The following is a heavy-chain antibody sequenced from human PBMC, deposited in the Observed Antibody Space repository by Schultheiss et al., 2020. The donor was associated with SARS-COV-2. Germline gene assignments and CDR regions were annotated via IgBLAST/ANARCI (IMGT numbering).Heavy chain of an antibody. D-gene: IGHD4-17*01. J-gene: IGHJ2*01. Sequence: GGSLRLSCAASGFTFSSYGMHWVRQAPGKGLEWVSAISGSGGSTYYADSVKGRFTISRDNAKNSLYLQMNSLRAEDTALYYCAKGPWYGEGGYFDLWGRGTLVTVSS. CDR2: ISGSGGST. V-gene: IGHV3-23*01. CDR3: AKGPWYGEGGYFDL. CDR1: GFTFSSYG.